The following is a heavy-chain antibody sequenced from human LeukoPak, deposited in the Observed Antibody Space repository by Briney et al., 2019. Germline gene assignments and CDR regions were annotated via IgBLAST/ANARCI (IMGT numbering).Heavy chain of an antibody. CDR1: GFTFSSYA. CDR2: ISGSGGST. J-gene: IGHJ5*02. Sequence: PGGSLRLSCAASGFTFSSYAMSWVRQAPGKGLEWVSAISGSGGSTYYADSVKGRFTISRDNSKNTLYLQMNSLRAEDTAVYYCAKDRGTMVRGDIPQYNWFDPWGQGTLVTVSS. CDR3: AKDRGTMVRGDIPQYNWFDP. V-gene: IGHV3-23*01. D-gene: IGHD3-10*01.